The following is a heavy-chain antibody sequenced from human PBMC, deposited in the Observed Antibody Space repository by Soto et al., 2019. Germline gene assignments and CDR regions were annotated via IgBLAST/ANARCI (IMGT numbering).Heavy chain of an antibody. CDR3: ARNGYSSSWYPDH. D-gene: IGHD6-13*01. J-gene: IGHJ4*02. V-gene: IGHV5-51*01. CDR1: GYRFSSFW. Sequence: PGESLKISCQASGYRFSSFWICWVRQMPVKGLEWMGIAQPGYSDTRYSPAFQGHVTISADESNNTAYLQWSSLRASDTAMYFCARNGYSSSWYPDHWGQGTLVIVSS. CDR2: AQPGYSDT.